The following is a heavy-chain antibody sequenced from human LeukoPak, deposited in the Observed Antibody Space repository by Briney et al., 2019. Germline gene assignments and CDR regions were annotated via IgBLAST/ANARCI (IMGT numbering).Heavy chain of an antibody. CDR1: GGTFSSYA. CDR2: IIPILGIA. CDR3: ARSSDYYDSSGYYGY. J-gene: IGHJ4*02. V-gene: IGHV1-69*04. Sequence: SVKVSCKASGGTFSSYAISWVRQAPGQGLEWMGRIIPILGIANYAQKFQGRVTITADKSTSTAYMELSSLRSEDTAVYYRARSSDYYDSSGYYGYWGQGTLVTVSS. D-gene: IGHD3-22*01.